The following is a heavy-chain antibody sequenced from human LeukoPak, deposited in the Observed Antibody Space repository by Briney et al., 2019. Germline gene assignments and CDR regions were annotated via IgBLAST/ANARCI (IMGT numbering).Heavy chain of an antibody. CDR2: IIPIFGTA. CDR3: ARSREGYCSGGSCPPALHAFDI. J-gene: IGHJ3*02. CDR1: GGTFSSYA. Sequence: SVTVSCKASGGTFSSYAISWVRQAPGQGLEWMGGIIPIFGTANYAQKFQGRVTITADESTSTAYMELSSLRSEDTAVYYCARSREGYCSGGSCPPALHAFDIWGQGTMVTVSS. V-gene: IGHV1-69*01. D-gene: IGHD2-15*01.